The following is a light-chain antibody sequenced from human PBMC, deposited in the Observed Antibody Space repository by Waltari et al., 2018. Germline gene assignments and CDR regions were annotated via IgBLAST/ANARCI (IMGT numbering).Light chain of an antibody. CDR1: SSDLGASHY. J-gene: IGLJ2*01. CDR3: SSYAGNSNVV. CDR2: EVS. Sequence: QSALTQPPSASGSLGQSVTIPCTGTSSDLGASHYVPWYQHHPGKAHKHMIDEVSKRPSVVPDRFSGSKSGNTASLTVSGLRAEDEAEYYCSSYAGNSNVVFGGGTKLTVL. V-gene: IGLV2-8*01.